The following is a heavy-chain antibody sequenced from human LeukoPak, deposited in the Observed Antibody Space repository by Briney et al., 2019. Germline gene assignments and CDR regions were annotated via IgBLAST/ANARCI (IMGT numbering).Heavy chain of an antibody. D-gene: IGHD1-20*01. V-gene: IGHV4-34*01. CDR2: INHSGST. CDR1: SGSFSGYY. Sequence: SETLSLTCAVYSGSFSGYYWSWIRQPPGKGLEWIGEINHSGSTNYNPSLKSRVTISVDTSKNQFSLKLSSVTAADTAVYYCARVGRVTGTTLGWFDPWGQGTLVTVSS. J-gene: IGHJ5*02. CDR3: ARVGRVTGTTLGWFDP.